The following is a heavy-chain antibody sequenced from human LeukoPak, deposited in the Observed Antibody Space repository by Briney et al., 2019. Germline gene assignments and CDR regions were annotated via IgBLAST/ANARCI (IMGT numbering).Heavy chain of an antibody. V-gene: IGHV1-18*01. J-gene: IGHJ4*02. CDR3: ARGLYTDIVVVPAAIAY. Sequence: ASVKVSCKASGYTFTSFGISWVRQAPGQGLEWMGWISAYNGNTNYAQKLQGRVAMTTDTSTSTAYMELRSLRSDDTAVYYCARGLYTDIVVVPAAIAYWGQGTLVTVSS. D-gene: IGHD2-2*01. CDR1: GYTFTSFG. CDR2: ISAYNGNT.